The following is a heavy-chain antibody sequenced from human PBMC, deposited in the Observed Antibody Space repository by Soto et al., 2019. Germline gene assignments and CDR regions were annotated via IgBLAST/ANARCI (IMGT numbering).Heavy chain of an antibody. Sequence: SVKVSCKASGYTFTGYYMHWVRQAPGQGLEWMGWINPNSGGTNYAQKFQGWVTMTRDTSISTAYIELSRLRSDDTAVYYCARSPFYDILPGYFDYWGQGTLVTVSS. CDR2: INPNSGGT. V-gene: IGHV1-2*04. CDR3: ARSPFYDILPGYFDY. J-gene: IGHJ4*02. CDR1: GYTFTGYY. D-gene: IGHD3-9*01.